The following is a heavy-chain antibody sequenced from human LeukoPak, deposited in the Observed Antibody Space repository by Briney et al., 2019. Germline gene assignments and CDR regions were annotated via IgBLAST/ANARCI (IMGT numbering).Heavy chain of an antibody. CDR1: GFTFRSYE. J-gene: IGHJ4*02. CDR3: ARGYGSGSPYFDY. V-gene: IGHV3-48*03. CDR2: ISSSGSTI. D-gene: IGHD3-10*01. Sequence: PGGSLRLSCAASGFTFRSYEMNWVRQAPGKGLEWVSGISSSGSTIDYADSVKGRFTISRDNAKNSLYLQMNSLRVEDTAVYYCARGYGSGSPYFDYWGQGTLVTVSS.